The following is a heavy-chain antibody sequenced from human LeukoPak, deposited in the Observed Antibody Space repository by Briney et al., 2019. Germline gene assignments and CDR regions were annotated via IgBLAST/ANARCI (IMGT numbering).Heavy chain of an antibody. CDR3: TRVIVAVPGYFDYFDF. Sequence: PGGSLRLSCAASGFSFSNHYMRWIRQAPGKGLEWVANINEDGSNKWHLGSAKGRFTVSRDNARNALYLQMNSLRVEDTAVYYCTRVIVAVPGYFDYFDFWGQGALVTVSS. D-gene: IGHD6-19*01. J-gene: IGHJ4*02. CDR1: GFSFSNHY. CDR2: INEDGSNK. V-gene: IGHV3-7*01.